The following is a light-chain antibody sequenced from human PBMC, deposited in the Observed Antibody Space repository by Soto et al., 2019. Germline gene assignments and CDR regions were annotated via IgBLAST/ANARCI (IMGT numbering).Light chain of an antibody. CDR2: DAS. V-gene: IGKV3-11*01. J-gene: IGKJ1*01. CDR1: QSVSSY. CDR3: QQRSNWPPT. Sequence: EIVLTQSPGTLSLSPGERATLSCRASQSVSSYLAWYQQKPGQAPRLLIYDASNRATGFPARFGGSGSGTDFTLTISSLEPEDFAVYYCQQRSNWPPTFGQGTKVDNK.